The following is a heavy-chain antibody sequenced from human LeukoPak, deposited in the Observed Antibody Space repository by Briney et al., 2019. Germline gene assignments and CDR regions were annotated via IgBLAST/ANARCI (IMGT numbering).Heavy chain of an antibody. CDR2: IIPIFGTS. J-gene: IGHJ4*02. D-gene: IGHD6-19*01. CDR3: ARTPKDHSSGSYGGEPPQTSLVY. Sequence: SVKVSCKASGGTFNRYAISWVRQAPGQGLEWMRGIIPIFGTSTYAQKMQGRVTIITVESTSTVYMELSSLKSDDTAVYYCARTPKDHSSGSYGGEPPQTSLVYWGKGTLVTVSS. CDR1: GGTFNRYA. V-gene: IGHV1-69*05.